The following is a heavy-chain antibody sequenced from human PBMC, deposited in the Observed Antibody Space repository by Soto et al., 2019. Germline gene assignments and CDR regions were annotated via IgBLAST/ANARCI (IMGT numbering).Heavy chain of an antibody. CDR1: GWSFSGYY. CDR2: INHSGST. CDR3: ASIRTTVTYGMDV. D-gene: IGHD4-17*01. J-gene: IGHJ6*02. V-gene: IGHV4-34*01. Sequence: SETLSLTCAVYGWSFSGYYWSWIRQPPGKGLEWIGEINHSGSTNYNPSLKSRVTISVDTSKNQFSLKLIYVTAADTAVYYCASIRTTVTYGMDVWGQGTTVTVSS.